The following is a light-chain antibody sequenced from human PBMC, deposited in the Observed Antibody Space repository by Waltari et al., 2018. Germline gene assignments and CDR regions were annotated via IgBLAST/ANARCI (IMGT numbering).Light chain of an antibody. J-gene: IGLJ2*01. CDR3: SSYTSSSTQV. Sequence: QSALTQPASVSGSPGQSITISCTGTSSDVGGYNYVSWYQQHPGKAPKLMIYDVSSRPSGLSNRFSASKSGNTASLTISGLQAEDEAHYYCSSYTSSSTQVFGGGTKLTVL. V-gene: IGLV2-14*03. CDR1: SSDVGGYNY. CDR2: DVS.